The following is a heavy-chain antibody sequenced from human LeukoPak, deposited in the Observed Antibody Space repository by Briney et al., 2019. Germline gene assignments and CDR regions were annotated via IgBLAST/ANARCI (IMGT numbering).Heavy chain of an antibody. D-gene: IGHD3-10*01. CDR2: IRYDGSKK. CDR1: EFSVSNYY. Sequence: GGSLRLSCAASEFSVSNYYMTWVRQAPGKGLEWVAFIRYDGSKKYYADSVKGRFTISRDNSKNTLYLQMNSLRAEDTAVYYCAKDGVPSRWFGRNYFDYWGQGTLVTVSS. CDR3: AKDGVPSRWFGRNYFDY. J-gene: IGHJ4*02. V-gene: IGHV3-30*02.